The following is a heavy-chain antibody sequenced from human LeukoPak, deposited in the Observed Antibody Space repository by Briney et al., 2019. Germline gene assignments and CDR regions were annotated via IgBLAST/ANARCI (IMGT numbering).Heavy chain of an antibody. CDR2: INPNSGGT. D-gene: IGHD2-2*01. J-gene: IGHJ5*02. CDR3: ARPVVPAAMSWFDP. Sequence: PSVKVSCKASGYTFTGYYMHWVPQAPGQGLEWIGRINPNSGGTNYAQKFQGRVTMTRDTSISTAYMELSRLRSDDTAVYYCARPVVPAAMSWFDPWGQGTLVTVSS. V-gene: IGHV1-2*06. CDR1: GYTFTGYY.